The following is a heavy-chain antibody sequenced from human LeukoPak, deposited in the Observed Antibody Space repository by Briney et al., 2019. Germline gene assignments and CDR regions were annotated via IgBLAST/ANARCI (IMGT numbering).Heavy chain of an antibody. CDR1: GFIFSTYT. CDR2: MSSSSNDI. Sequence: PAGSLRLSCAASGFIFSTYTMNWVRQAPGKGLEWVSSMSSSSNDIFYADSVKGRFTISRDNAKNSLYLQMNSLRDGDTAVYYCARDGRWTITTPGDYWGQGTLVTVSS. D-gene: IGHD1-14*01. V-gene: IGHV3-48*02. CDR3: ARDGRWTITTPGDY. J-gene: IGHJ4*02.